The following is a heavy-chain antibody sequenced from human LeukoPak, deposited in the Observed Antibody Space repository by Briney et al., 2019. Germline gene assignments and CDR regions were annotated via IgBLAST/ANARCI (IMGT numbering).Heavy chain of an antibody. Sequence: GGSLRLSCAASGFTFSSYWMHWVRQAPGKGLVWVSRINSDGSSTSYADSVKGRFTISRDNSKNTLYLQMNSLRTEDTAVYYCAREVRYYDSSGYYSADDHWGQGTLVTVSS. J-gene: IGHJ5*02. D-gene: IGHD3-22*01. CDR3: AREVRYYDSSGYYSADDH. V-gene: IGHV3-74*01. CDR1: GFTFSSYW. CDR2: INSDGSST.